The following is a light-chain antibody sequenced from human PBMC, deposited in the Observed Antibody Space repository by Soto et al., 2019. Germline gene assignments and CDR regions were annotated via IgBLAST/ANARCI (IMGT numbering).Light chain of an antibody. CDR3: QQRRNWPPGFS. V-gene: IGKV3-11*01. CDR2: ETS. J-gene: IGKJ2*03. Sequence: EIVLTQSTATLSLSPGETATLSCRASQSVTNYLAWFQQKPGQPPRLLTYETSNRAAGVPARFSGSASGTDFTLTISSLEADDFAIYYCQQRRNWPPGFSFGLGTKLEIK. CDR1: QSVTNY.